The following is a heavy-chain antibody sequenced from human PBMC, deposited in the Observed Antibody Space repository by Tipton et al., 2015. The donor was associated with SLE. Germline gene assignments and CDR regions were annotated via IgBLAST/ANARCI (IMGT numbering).Heavy chain of an antibody. CDR1: GFTVSSNY. J-gene: IGHJ4*02. V-gene: IGHV3-53*01. CDR2: IYRDGTT. CDR3: AREEPYSGSYGYFDY. Sequence: SLRLSCAASGFTVSSNYMSWVRQAPGKGLGWVSVIYRDGTTYYADSVKGRFTLSRDSSNNTLYLQMNSLRAEDTAVYYCAREEPYSGSYGYFDYWGQGTLVTVSS. D-gene: IGHD1-26*01.